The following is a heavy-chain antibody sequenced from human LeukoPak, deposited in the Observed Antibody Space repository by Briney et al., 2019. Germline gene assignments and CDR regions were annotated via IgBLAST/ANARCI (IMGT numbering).Heavy chain of an antibody. CDR1: GFTFNNYA. CDR3: AKVPYSDYGSGRPPFMDV. Sequence: PGGSLRLSCAASGFTFNNYAMSWVRQPPGKGLEWVSTISDSGSSTYYAGSVKGRFTISRDNYRNTLYLQMDSLRAEDTAIYYCAKVPYSDYGSGRPPFMDVWGQGTTVAVSS. V-gene: IGHV3-23*01. J-gene: IGHJ6*02. D-gene: IGHD3-10*01. CDR2: ISDSGSST.